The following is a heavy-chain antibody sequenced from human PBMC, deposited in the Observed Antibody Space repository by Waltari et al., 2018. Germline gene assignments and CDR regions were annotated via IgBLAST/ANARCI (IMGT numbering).Heavy chain of an antibody. CDR2: IYYSGST. Sequence: QVQLQESGPGLVKPSETLSLTCTVSGGSISSHYWSWIRQPPGKGLEWIGYIYYSGSTNYNPSLKSRVTISVDTSKNQFSLKLSSVTAADTAVYYCAGGRYYDSSGIDYWGQGTLVTVSS. CDR3: AGGRYYDSSGIDY. CDR1: GGSISSHY. V-gene: IGHV4-59*11. J-gene: IGHJ4*02. D-gene: IGHD3-22*01.